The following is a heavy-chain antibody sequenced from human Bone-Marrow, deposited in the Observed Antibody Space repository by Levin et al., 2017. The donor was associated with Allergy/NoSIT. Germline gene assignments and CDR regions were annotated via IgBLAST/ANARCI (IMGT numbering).Heavy chain of an antibody. CDR2: ISGDGRST. Sequence: GESLKISCAASGFTFSNYWMHWVRQAPGKGLVWVSRISGDGRSTGYADSVKGRFTVSRDNAKNTLDLQMNSLRAEDTAVYYCARRSRRGYSYTYWGQGALVTVSS. V-gene: IGHV3-74*01. CDR1: GFTFSNYW. J-gene: IGHJ4*02. CDR3: ARRSRRGYSYTY. D-gene: IGHD5-18*01.